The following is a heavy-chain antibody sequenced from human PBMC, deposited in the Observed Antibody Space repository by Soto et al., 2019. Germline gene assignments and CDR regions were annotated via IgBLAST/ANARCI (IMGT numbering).Heavy chain of an antibody. V-gene: IGHV1-69*01. CDR1: GGGNLRDYR. Sequence: QVQLVQSGAEVKEPGSSVKDSWKASGGGNLRDYRTTWVRRAPGQGLEWMGGIIPKLGSANYAQNFQGRVTVTADESTSTVYMELRSLRSDDTAVYYCARGGDGYNFAAVYWGQGTPVTVSS. CDR2: IIPKLGSA. D-gene: IGHD2-21*01. J-gene: IGHJ4*02. CDR3: ARGGDGYNFAAVY.